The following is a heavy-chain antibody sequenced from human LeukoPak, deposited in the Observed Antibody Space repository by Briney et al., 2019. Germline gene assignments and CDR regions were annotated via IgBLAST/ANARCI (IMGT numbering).Heavy chain of an antibody. Sequence: PGRSLRLSCAASGFTFSSYAMHWVRQAPGKGLEWVAVISYDGSNKYYADSVKGRFNISRDNSKNTLYLQMNSLRAEDTAVYYCAREVAGVEGYYYGSESYSVDTASYYGMDVWGKGTTVTVSS. CDR2: ISYDGSNK. CDR1: GFTFSSYA. CDR3: AREVAGVEGYYYGSESYSVDTASYYGMDV. V-gene: IGHV3-30*04. J-gene: IGHJ6*04. D-gene: IGHD3-10*01.